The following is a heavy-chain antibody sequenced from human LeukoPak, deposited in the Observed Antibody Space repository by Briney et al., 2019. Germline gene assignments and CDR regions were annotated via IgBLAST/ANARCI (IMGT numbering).Heavy chain of an antibody. Sequence: GGPLRLSCAASGFTFGGSAMHWVRQASGKGLEWVGRIRSKANSYATAYAASVKGRFTISRDDSKNTAYLQMNSLKTEDTAAYYCTRRYSGYDDFDYWGQGTLVTVSS. D-gene: IGHD5-12*01. CDR2: IRSKANSYAT. CDR1: GFTFGGSA. V-gene: IGHV3-73*01. CDR3: TRRYSGYDDFDY. J-gene: IGHJ4*02.